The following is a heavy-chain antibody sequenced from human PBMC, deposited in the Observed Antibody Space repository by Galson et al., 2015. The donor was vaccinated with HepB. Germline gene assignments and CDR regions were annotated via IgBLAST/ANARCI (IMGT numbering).Heavy chain of an antibody. V-gene: IGHV3-30*18. D-gene: IGHD3-10*02. CDR3: AKDIGLRGVAYVYFDY. CDR2: ISYDGNTE. CDR1: GFIFSTYG. J-gene: IGHJ4*02. Sequence: SLRLSCAASGFIFSTYGMHWVRQAPGKGLEWVAVISYDGNTEYFADSVKGRLTISRDNSKNTLYLQMNSLRDEGTAVYYCAKDIGLRGVAYVYFDYWGQGTLVTVSS.